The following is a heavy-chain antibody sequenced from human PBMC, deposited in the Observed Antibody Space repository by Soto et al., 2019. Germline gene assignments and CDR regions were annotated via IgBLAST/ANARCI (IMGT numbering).Heavy chain of an antibody. V-gene: IGHV4-4*02. CDR3: ARVVSYYDSSGYYPNTYYFDY. J-gene: IGHJ4*02. CDR2: IYHSGST. D-gene: IGHD3-22*01. CDR1: GGSISSSNW. Sequence: QVQLQESGPGLVKPSGTLSLTCAVSGGSISSSNWWSWVRQPPGKGLEWIGEIYHSGSTNYNPSLKSRVTIAVVKSKNQFSLKLSSVTAADTAVYYCARVVSYYDSSGYYPNTYYFDYWGQGTLVTVSS.